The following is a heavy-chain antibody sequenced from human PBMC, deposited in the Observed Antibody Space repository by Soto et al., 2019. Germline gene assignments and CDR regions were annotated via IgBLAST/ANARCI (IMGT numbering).Heavy chain of an antibody. CDR1: GYSFTIYC. Sequence: PGESLKISCKGSGYSFTIYCINWVRQMPGKGLEWMGKIDPSDSSTTYSPSFQGHVTISADKSITTAYLQWSSLKASDTAMYYCARLGHDYSNSGMDVWGQGTTVTVSS. CDR3: ARLGHDYSNSGMDV. V-gene: IGHV5-10-1*01. D-gene: IGHD4-4*01. CDR2: IDPSDSST. J-gene: IGHJ6*02.